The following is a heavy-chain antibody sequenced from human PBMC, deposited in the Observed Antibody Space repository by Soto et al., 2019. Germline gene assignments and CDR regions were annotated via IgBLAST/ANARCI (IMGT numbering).Heavy chain of an antibody. Sequence: QVQLVQSGAEVKKPGSSVKVSCKASGGTFSSYTISWVRQAPGQGLEWMGRIIPILGIANYAQKFQGRVTITADKSTITAYMELSSLRSEDTAVYYCARDRDYGDYVISYWGQGTLVTVSS. CDR3: ARDRDYGDYVISY. D-gene: IGHD4-17*01. CDR2: IIPILGIA. CDR1: GGTFSSYT. V-gene: IGHV1-69*08. J-gene: IGHJ4*02.